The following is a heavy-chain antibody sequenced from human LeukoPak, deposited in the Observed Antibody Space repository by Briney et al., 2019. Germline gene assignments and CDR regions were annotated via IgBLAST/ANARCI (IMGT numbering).Heavy chain of an antibody. V-gene: IGHV4-39*07. CDR2: IYYSGST. D-gene: IGHD2/OR15-2a*01. J-gene: IGHJ6*02. Sequence: SETLSLTCTVSGGSISSSSYYWGWIRQPPGKGLEWIGSIYYSGSTYYNPSLKSRVTISADTSRDQFSLKLSSVTAADTAVYYCARGVEELSAMDVWGQGTTVTVSS. CDR3: ARGVEELSAMDV. CDR1: GGSISSSSYY.